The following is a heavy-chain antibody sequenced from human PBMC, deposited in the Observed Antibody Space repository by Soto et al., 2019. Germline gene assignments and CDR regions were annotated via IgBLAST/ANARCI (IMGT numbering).Heavy chain of an antibody. CDR1: GFTFSSYA. V-gene: IGHV3-23*01. CDR3: TKARCVGDSCFVPDY. D-gene: IGHD2-21*01. Sequence: PGGSLRLSCSASGFTFSSYAMSWVRQAPGKGLEWVSSISGSGGSTNYADSVQGRFTISRDNTRNTLLLVMNSLRAEDTATYYCTKARCVGDSCFVPDYWGHGTPVTVSS. CDR2: ISGSGGST. J-gene: IGHJ4*01.